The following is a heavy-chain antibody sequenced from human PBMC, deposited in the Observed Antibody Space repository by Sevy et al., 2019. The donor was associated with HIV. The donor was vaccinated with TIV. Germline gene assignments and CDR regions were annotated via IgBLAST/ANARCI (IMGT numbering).Heavy chain of an antibody. Sequence: GGSLRLSCAASGFTFSSYWMSWVRQAPGKGPEWVANIKQDGSEKYYVDSVKGRFTISRDNAKNSLYLQMNSLRAEDTAVYYCARNYGDYYYYYGMDVWGQGTTVTVSS. D-gene: IGHD4-17*01. CDR3: ARNYGDYYYYYGMDV. CDR2: IKQDGSEK. V-gene: IGHV3-7*03. CDR1: GFTFSSYW. J-gene: IGHJ6*02.